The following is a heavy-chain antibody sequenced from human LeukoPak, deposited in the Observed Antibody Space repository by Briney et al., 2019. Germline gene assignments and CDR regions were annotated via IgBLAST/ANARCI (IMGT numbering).Heavy chain of an antibody. D-gene: IGHD5-18*01. V-gene: IGHV3-48*03. CDR1: GFTFSSCE. J-gene: IGHJ5*01. CDR2: ISSSGRTM. CDR3: GRDSGYSYGAIDP. Sequence: PGGSLRLSCAASGFTFSSCEMNWVRQAPGKGLEWVSYISSSGRTMYYADSVKGRFTISSENAKNSLYLQMNSLRAEDTAVYYCGRDSGYSYGAIDPWGKGTLVTVSS.